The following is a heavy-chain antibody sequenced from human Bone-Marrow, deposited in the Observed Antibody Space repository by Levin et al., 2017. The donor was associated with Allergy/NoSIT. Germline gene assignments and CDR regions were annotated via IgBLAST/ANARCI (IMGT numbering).Heavy chain of an antibody. J-gene: IGHJ4*02. Sequence: GGSLRLSCAASGFTFSSHWMAWVRQAPGKGLEWVANIKEDGSEKYYVDSVKGRFTISRDNAKESLYLQMNSLRAEDTAVYYCARDRGYDQLDYWGQGTLVTGSS. CDR1: GFTFSSHW. V-gene: IGHV3-7*01. CDR2: IKEDGSEK. D-gene: IGHD1-14*01. CDR3: ARDRGYDQLDY.